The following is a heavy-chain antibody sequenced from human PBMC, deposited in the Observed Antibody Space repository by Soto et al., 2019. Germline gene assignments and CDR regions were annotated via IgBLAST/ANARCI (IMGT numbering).Heavy chain of an antibody. CDR2: INAGNGNT. D-gene: IGHD1-1*01. V-gene: IGHV1-3*01. CDR3: AREMTTRSMDV. J-gene: IGHJ6*02. CDR1: GYTFTSYA. Sequence: ASVKVSCKASGYTFTSYAMHWVRQAPGQRLEWMGWINAGNGNTKYSQKFQGRVTMTRNTSISTAYMELSSLRSEDTAVYYCAREMTTRSMDVWGQGTTVTVSS.